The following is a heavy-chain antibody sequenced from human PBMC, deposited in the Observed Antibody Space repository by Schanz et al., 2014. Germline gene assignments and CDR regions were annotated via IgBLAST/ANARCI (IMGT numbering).Heavy chain of an antibody. J-gene: IGHJ4*02. Sequence: VQLVQSGAEVKRPGASVRVSCKASGYTFTSYDFNWVRQAPGQGLEWMGWMNPDSGTTNYAQKFQGWVTMTRDTSISTAYMELSRLKSDDTAVYYCARAFGGYDPAGALDYGGQGTLVTVSS. D-gene: IGHD5-12*01. V-gene: IGHV1-2*04. CDR2: MNPDSGTT. CDR3: ARAFGGYDPAGALDY. CDR1: GYTFTSYD.